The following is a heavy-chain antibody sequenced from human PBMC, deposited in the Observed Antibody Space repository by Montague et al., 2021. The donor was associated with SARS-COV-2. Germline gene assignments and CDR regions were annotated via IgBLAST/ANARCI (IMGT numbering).Heavy chain of an antibody. D-gene: IGHD5-12*01. CDR1: GYIFISHW. CDR3: ARRGRPYSGYTTGYFDY. CDR2: IDPSDSYT. J-gene: IGHJ4*02. V-gene: IGHV5-10-1*01. Sequence: PGAEVKKPGESLRISCKVSGYIFISHWITWVRQMPGKGLEWMGRIDPSDSYTNYSPSFQGHVSISVDKSISTAYLRWSSLKASDTAMYYCARRGRPYSGYTTGYFDYWGQGTLVTVSS.